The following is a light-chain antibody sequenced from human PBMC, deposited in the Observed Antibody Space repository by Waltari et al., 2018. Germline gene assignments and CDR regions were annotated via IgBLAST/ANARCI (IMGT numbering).Light chain of an antibody. CDR2: DVT. V-gene: IGLV2-14*03. CDR3: TSQTVDGVVL. J-gene: IGLJ2*01. CDR1: GSAIDGSDF. Sequence: QSALTQPASVSGSPGQSITISCIGIGSAIDGSDFVSWYQHHPGKAPQVIIYDVTNRPSGISVRFTAPKCASTSSLTNAGLQAEDEGDDYSTSQTVDGVVLFGVGTQVTV.